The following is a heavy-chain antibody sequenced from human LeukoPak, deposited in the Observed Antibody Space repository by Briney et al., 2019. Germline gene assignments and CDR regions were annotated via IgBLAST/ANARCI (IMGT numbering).Heavy chain of an antibody. V-gene: IGHV4-38-2*02. J-gene: IGHJ4*02. CDR3: ARDGVGGVTAIHYFDY. CDR2: INLSGRT. Sequence: SETLSLTWTVSGYSTSIGFYGAWMRQPPGKGLDWLGSINLSGRTYYNPSLRSRVTISVDTSKIQFSLRLSSVAAADTAVYYCARDGVGGVTAIHYFDYWGQGTLVTVSS. D-gene: IGHD2-21*02. CDR1: GYSTSIGFY.